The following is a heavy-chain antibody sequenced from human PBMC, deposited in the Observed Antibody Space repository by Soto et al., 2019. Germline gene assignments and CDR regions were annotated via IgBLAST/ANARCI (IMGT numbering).Heavy chain of an antibody. CDR1: GDSISSGDYY. CDR3: ARIQLDTIMALDY. J-gene: IGHJ4*02. CDR2: IYYSGNT. D-gene: IGHD5-18*01. Sequence: PSETLSLTCTVSGDSISSGDYYWSWIRQPPGKGLEWIGCIYYSGNTYYNPSLKSRFSISVDTSKNTLYLQMNSLRVEDTAVYYCARIQLDTIMALDYWGQGTVVTASS. V-gene: IGHV4-30-4*01.